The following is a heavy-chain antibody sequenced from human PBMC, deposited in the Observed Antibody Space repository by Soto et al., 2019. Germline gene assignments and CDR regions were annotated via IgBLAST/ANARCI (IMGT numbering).Heavy chain of an antibody. D-gene: IGHD2-15*01. CDR3: ARDRGKIFPHSMDV. V-gene: IGHV3-33*01. Sequence: QVQLVESGGGVVQPGKSLRLSCAASGFTFSSYGMHWVRQAPGKGLEWVAVIWYDGSNKYYADSLKGRFTISRDNSKNTLYLQMKSLRAEDPAVYYCARDRGKIFPHSMDVWGRGTTVTVSS. J-gene: IGHJ6*02. CDR2: IWYDGSNK. CDR1: GFTFSSYG.